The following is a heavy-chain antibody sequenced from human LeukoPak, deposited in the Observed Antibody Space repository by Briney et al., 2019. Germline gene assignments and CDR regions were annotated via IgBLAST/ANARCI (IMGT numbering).Heavy chain of an antibody. D-gene: IGHD4-17*01. Sequence: GGSLRLSCAASGFTFDDNGMSWVRQAPGKGLEWVSGINWNGGSTGYADSVKGRFTISRDNAKNTLYLQMNSLRAEDTAVYYCARDMTTVYEGVFDYWGQGTLVTVSS. CDR1: GFTFDDNG. J-gene: IGHJ4*02. V-gene: IGHV3-20*04. CDR3: ARDMTTVYEGVFDY. CDR2: INWNGGST.